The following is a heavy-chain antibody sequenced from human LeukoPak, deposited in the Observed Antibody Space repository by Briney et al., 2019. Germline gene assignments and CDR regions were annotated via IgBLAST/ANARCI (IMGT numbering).Heavy chain of an antibody. CDR3: ARVDRYYFYMDV. J-gene: IGHJ6*03. V-gene: IGHV1-69*05. Sequence: SVKVSCKASGGTFSSYIITWVRQAPGQGLEWMGGIIPLFNTPNYAQKFQGRVTITTDDSTHTSYVELRSLRSEDTAVYYCARVDRYYFYMDVWGKGSTVTVSS. CDR2: IIPLFNTP. CDR1: GGTFSSYI.